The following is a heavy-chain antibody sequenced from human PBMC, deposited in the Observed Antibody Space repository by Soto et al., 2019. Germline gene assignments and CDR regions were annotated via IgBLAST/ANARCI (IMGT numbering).Heavy chain of an antibody. CDR2: FIPMVRMS. CDR3: ATNYGSGRSHFDH. V-gene: IGHV1-69*02. Sequence: QVQLVQSGAEVKKPGSTVKVSCTTSGDTFSFYTINWVRQAPGQGLEWMGRFIPMVRMSDYAQKFQGRVTISAEKSTNTAYMVLSSLRSDDTAMYFCATNYGSGRSHFDHWGQGTLVTVSS. J-gene: IGHJ4*02. CDR1: GDTFSFYT. D-gene: IGHD3-10*01.